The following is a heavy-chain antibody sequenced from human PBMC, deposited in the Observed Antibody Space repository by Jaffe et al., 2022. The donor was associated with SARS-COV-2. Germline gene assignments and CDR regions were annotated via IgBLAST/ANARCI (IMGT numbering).Heavy chain of an antibody. J-gene: IGHJ6*04. V-gene: IGHV3-13*01. CDR2: IGTSGDT. CDR3: ARAYSSSWPLDV. Sequence: EVQLVESGGALVQPGGSLRLSCAASGFTFSTYDMHWVRQATGKGLEWVSAIGTSGDTYYPGSVKGRFTISRENANNSLYLQMNSLRAGDTAVYYCARAYSSSWPLDVWGKGTTVTVSS. D-gene: IGHD6-13*01. CDR1: GFTFSTYD.